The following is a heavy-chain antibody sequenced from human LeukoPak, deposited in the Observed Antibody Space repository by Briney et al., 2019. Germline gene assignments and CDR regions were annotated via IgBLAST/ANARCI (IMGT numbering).Heavy chain of an antibody. V-gene: IGHV3-23*01. D-gene: IGHD3-10*01. CDR2: ISGSGGNT. Sequence: QPGGSLRLSCAPSGLPLCIYAMRWVRQAPGEGLGWVSAISGSGGNTYYAHSVKGRLTISRDNSKNTLYLLMNSLRAEDTAVYYCARKAVGGMGRGEDYFDYWGQGTLVTVSS. J-gene: IGHJ4*02. CDR1: GLPLCIYA. CDR3: ARKAVGGMGRGEDYFDY.